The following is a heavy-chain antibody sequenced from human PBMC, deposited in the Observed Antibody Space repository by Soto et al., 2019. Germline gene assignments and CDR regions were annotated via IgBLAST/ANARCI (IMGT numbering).Heavy chain of an antibody. CDR3: ATELYGSGYYFDY. Sequence: ASVKVSGRECGYTRTRVSMGGGRLVPGKGLEWMGGFDPEDGETIYAQKFQGRVTMTEETSTDTAYMELSSLRSEDTAVYYCATELYGSGYYFDYWGQGTLGPVSP. CDR1: GYTRTRVS. CDR2: FDPEDGET. D-gene: IGHD3-10*01. V-gene: IGHV1-24*01. J-gene: IGHJ4*02.